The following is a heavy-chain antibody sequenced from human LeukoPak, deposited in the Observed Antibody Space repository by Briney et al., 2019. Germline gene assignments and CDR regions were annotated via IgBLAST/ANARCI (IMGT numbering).Heavy chain of an antibody. V-gene: IGHV1-2*02. D-gene: IGHD6-19*01. CDR3: ARDLYRLAVAGNGAFDI. CDR1: GYTFTGYH. CDR2: INPHSGDT. J-gene: IGHJ3*02. Sequence: ASVKVSCKASGYTFTGYHLHWMRQAPGQGLEWMGWINPHSGDTKSVQWFQGRVTMTRDTSISTAYMELSRLRSDDTAVYYCARDLYRLAVAGNGAFDIWGQGTMVTVSS.